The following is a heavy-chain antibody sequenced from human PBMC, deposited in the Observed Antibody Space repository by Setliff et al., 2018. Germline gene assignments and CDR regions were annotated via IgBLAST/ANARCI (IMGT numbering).Heavy chain of an antibody. Sequence: PSETLSLTCTVSGGSISSGNYFWDWIRQPPGKGLEWIGSIHYSGETFHNPSLKSRVTMSVDASQNQFSLKLSSVTAADTAAYYCASHPRVTIFGVVAFDYWGQGILVTVSS. CDR3: ASHPRVTIFGVVAFDY. V-gene: IGHV4-39*01. CDR1: GGSISSGNYF. D-gene: IGHD3-3*01. J-gene: IGHJ4*02. CDR2: IHYSGET.